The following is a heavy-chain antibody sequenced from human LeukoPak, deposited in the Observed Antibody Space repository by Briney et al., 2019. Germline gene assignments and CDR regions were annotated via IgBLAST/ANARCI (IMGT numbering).Heavy chain of an antibody. J-gene: IGHJ4*02. Sequence: GGSLRLSCAASGFIFSDYWMHWVRQGPGKGLVWVSRIKSDGSSTSYADSVKGRFTISRDNAKNTVYVHMNSLRDEDTAVYYCARGGRYAYFLDYWGQGTLVTVSS. D-gene: IGHD3-16*01. CDR2: IKSDGSST. CDR3: ARGGRYAYFLDY. V-gene: IGHV3-74*01. CDR1: GFIFSDYW.